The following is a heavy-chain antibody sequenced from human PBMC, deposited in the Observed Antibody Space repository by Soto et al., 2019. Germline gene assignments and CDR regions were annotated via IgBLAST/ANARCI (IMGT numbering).Heavy chain of an antibody. CDR1: GDSVSSNIVA. Sequence: QVQLQQSGPGLVRPSQTLSLTCAISGDSVSSNIVAWNWIRESPSGGLEWLVRTYYSSKWYTEYADSVRSRLTINPDTSKNPLSLQLTSVTPEDTAIYYCARWAREGGALDIWGQGTMVTVSS. D-gene: IGHD3-16*01. CDR3: ARWAREGGALDI. J-gene: IGHJ3*02. CDR2: TYYSSKWYT. V-gene: IGHV6-1*01.